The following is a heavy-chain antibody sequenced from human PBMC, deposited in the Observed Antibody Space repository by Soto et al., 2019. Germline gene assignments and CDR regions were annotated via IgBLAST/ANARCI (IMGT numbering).Heavy chain of an antibody. V-gene: IGHV3-74*01. CDR2: INSDGSYI. CDR3: VTGWSEY. CDR1: GFTFSSYE. J-gene: IGHJ4*02. Sequence: GGSLRLSCAASGFTFSSYEMHWVRQGPGKGLVWVSRINSDGSYINYADSVKGRFTTSRDNAKNTLYLQMNSLRVEDTSLYYCVTGWSEYWGLGTLVTVSS. D-gene: IGHD2-15*01.